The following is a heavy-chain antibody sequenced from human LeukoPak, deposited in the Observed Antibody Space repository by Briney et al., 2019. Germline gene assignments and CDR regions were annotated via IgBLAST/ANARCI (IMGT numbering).Heavy chain of an antibody. J-gene: IGHJ5*02. CDR3: AGQKGPSAPRGVTVFGVVQWFDP. CDR1: GFTFSSYS. CDR2: VSQRGTT. D-gene: IGHD3-3*01. Sequence: GSLRLSCAASGFTFSSYSMNWVRQAPGKGLEWIGEVSQRGTTNYNPSVQSRVTISMDTSKRQFYLTLTSVTAADTAVYYCAGQKGPSAPRGVTVFGVVQWFDPWGQGTLVTVSS. V-gene: IGHV4-34*08.